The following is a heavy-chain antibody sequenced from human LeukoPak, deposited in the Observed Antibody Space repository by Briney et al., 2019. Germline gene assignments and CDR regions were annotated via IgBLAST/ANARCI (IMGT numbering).Heavy chain of an antibody. CDR3: AGLYYYDSSGYLGYYYYYYMDV. CDR1: GDTFSTNG. CDR2: IIPVLGIT. D-gene: IGHD3-22*01. V-gene: IGHV1-69*04. Sequence: SVKVSCKASGDTFSTNGISWVRQAPGQGLEWMGRIIPVLGITNYAQQFQGRVTITADTSTTTVYMELSSLRSEDTAVYYCAGLYYYDSSGYLGYYYYYYMDVWGKGTTVTVSS. J-gene: IGHJ6*03.